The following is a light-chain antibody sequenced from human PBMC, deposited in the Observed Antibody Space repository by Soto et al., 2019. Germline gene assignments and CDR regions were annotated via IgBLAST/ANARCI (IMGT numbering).Light chain of an antibody. CDR2: SIS. J-gene: IGLJ3*02. V-gene: IGLV7-43*01. Sequence: QAVVTQEPSLTVSPGETVTLTCASCTGAVTSGYYPNWFQQKPGQAPRPLIYSISNKHSWTPARFSGSLLGDKAALTLSGVQPEDEAEYYCLLYYGGAQVFGGGTKVTVL. CDR3: LLYYGGAQV. CDR1: TGAVTSGYY.